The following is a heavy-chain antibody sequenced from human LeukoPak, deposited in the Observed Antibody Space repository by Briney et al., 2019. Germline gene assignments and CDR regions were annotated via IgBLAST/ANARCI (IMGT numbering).Heavy chain of an antibody. CDR3: ARDLSQYSYGYGY. CDR1: VFPFSRYS. Sequence: GGSLRLSCTTSVFPFSRYSMNWVRQAPGKGLEWVSYITSSGDTIYYADSVKGRFTISRDNAKNSVYLQMNSLRAEDTAVYYCARDLSQYSYGYGYWGQGTLVTVSS. D-gene: IGHD5-18*01. V-gene: IGHV3-48*01. J-gene: IGHJ4*02. CDR2: ITSSGDTI.